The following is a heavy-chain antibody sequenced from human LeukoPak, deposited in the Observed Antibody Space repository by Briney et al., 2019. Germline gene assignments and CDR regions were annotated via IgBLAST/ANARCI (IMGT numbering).Heavy chain of an antibody. J-gene: IGHJ3*02. CDR3: ARDNPVVWGAFDI. CDR2: ISYDGSNK. Sequence: GGSLRLSCAASGFTFSIYATHWVRQAPGRGLEWVAVISYDGSNKYYTDSVKGRFTMSRDNSKNTLYLQMNSLGAEDTAVYYCARDNPVVWGAFDIWGQGTMVTVSS. V-gene: IGHV3-30-3*01. D-gene: IGHD2-2*01. CDR1: GFTFSIYA.